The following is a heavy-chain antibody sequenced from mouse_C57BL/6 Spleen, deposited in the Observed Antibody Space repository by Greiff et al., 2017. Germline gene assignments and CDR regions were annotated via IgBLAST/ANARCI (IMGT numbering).Heavy chain of an antibody. J-gene: IGHJ4*01. CDR3: ARVERDYDYDMDY. Sequence: QVQLQQPGAELVKPGASVKLSCKASGYTFTSYWMHWVKQRPGQGLEWIGMIHPNSGSTNYNEKFKSKDTLTVDKSSSTAYMQLSSLTSEDSAVYYCARVERDYDYDMDYWGQGTSVTVSS. CDR1: GYTFTSYW. D-gene: IGHD2-4*01. V-gene: IGHV1-64*01. CDR2: IHPNSGST.